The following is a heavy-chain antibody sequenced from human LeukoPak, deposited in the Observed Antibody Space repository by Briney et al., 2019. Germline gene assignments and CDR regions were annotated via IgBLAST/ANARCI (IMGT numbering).Heavy chain of an antibody. J-gene: IGHJ4*02. V-gene: IGHV4-39*01. Sequence: SETLSLTCTVSGGSISSSSYYWGWIRQPPGKGLEWIGSIYYNGSTYYNPSLKSRVTISVDTSKNQFSLKPSSVTAADTAVYYCARPGYCSSTSCPIVYWGQGTLVTVSS. D-gene: IGHD2-2*01. CDR2: IYYNGST. CDR1: GGSISSSSYY. CDR3: ARPGYCSSTSCPIVY.